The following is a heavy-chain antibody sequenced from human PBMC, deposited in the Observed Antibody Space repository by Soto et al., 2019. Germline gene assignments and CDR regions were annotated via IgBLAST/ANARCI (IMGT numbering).Heavy chain of an antibody. D-gene: IGHD3-10*01. CDR1: GYTFTGYY. V-gene: IGHV1-2*04. CDR3: AREHYGNSAWFDP. Sequence: ASVKVSCKASGYTFTGYYMHWVRQAPGQGLEWMGWINPNSGGTNYAQKFQGWVTMTRDTSISTAYMELSSLRSDDTAVYYCAREHYGNSAWFDPWGQGTLVTVSS. J-gene: IGHJ5*02. CDR2: INPNSGGT.